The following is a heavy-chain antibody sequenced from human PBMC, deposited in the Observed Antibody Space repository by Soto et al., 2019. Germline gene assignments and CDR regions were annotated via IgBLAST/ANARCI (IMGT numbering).Heavy chain of an antibody. CDR2: IIPIFGTA. V-gene: IGHV1-69*13. J-gene: IGHJ5*02. D-gene: IGHD3-3*01. CDR1: GGTLSSYA. Sequence: SVKVSCKASGGTLSSYAISWVRQAPGQGLEWMGGIIPIFGTANYAQKFQGRVTITADESTSTAYMELSSLRSEDTAVYYCARRSDFWSGYPFDPWGQGTLVTVSS. CDR3: ARRSDFWSGYPFDP.